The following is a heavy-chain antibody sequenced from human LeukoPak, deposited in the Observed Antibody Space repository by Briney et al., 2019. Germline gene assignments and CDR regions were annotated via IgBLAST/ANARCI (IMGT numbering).Heavy chain of an antibody. CDR2: INHSGST. V-gene: IGHV4-34*01. Sequence: SETLSLTCAVYGGSFSGYYWSWIRQPPGKGLGWIGEINHSGSTNYNPSLKSRVTISVDMSKNQFSLKLSSVTAADTAVYYCARVGVAAAGIGVDYWGQGTLVTVSS. CDR1: GGSFSGYY. J-gene: IGHJ4*02. D-gene: IGHD6-13*01. CDR3: ARVGVAAAGIGVDY.